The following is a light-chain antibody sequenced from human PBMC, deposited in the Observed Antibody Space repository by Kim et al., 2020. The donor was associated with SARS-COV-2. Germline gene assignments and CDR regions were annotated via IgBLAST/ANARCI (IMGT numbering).Light chain of an antibody. CDR3: QQSYSTPRT. Sequence: DIQMTQSPSSLSASVGDRVTITCRASQSISSYLNWYQQKPGKAPKLLIYAASSLQSGVPSRFSGSGSGTDFTLTISSLQPEDFATYYCQQSYSTPRTFGQETKLEI. J-gene: IGKJ2*01. CDR2: AAS. V-gene: IGKV1-39*01. CDR1: QSISSY.